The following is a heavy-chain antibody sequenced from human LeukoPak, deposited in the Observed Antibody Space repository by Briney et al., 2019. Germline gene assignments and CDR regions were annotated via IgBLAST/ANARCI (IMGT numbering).Heavy chain of an antibody. D-gene: IGHD6-19*01. CDR3: ARLAYSSGIDY. CDR1: GGSISSSIYY. V-gene: IGHV4-39*07. CDR2: VFYNGAT. Sequence: SETLSLTCIVSGGSISSSIYYWAWVRQPPGKGLEWIGTVFYNGATQYSPSLRSRVTISIDTSTNQFSLKLSSVTAADTAVYYCARLAYSSGIDYWGQGTLVTVSS. J-gene: IGHJ4*02.